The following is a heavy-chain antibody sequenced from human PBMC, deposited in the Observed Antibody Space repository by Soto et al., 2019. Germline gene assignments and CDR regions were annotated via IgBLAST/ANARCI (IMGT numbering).Heavy chain of an antibody. V-gene: IGHV3-33*01. Sequence: GGSLRLSCAASGFTFSSYGMHWVRQAPGKGLEWVAVIWYDGSNKYYADSVKGRFTISRDNSKNTLYLQMNSLRAEDTAVYYCARDLMEVRGVIIYDYYYYGMDVWGQGTTVTVSS. J-gene: IGHJ6*02. CDR1: GFTFSSYG. CDR3: ARDLMEVRGVIIYDYYYYGMDV. CDR2: IWYDGSNK. D-gene: IGHD3-10*01.